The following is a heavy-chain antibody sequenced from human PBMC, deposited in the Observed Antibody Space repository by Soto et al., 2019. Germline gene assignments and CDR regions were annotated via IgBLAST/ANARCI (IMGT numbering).Heavy chain of an antibody. CDR2: IIPIFGTA. V-gene: IGHV1-69*13. J-gene: IGHJ6*02. CDR1: GGTFSSYA. CDR3: ARPTMVRGVFKLGPSDYYGMDV. D-gene: IGHD3-10*01. Sequence: ASVKVSCKASGGTFSSYAISWVRQAPGQGLEWMGGIIPIFGTANYAQKFQGRVTITADESTSTAYMELSSLRSEDTAVYYCARPTMVRGVFKLGPSDYYGMDVWGQGTTVTVSS.